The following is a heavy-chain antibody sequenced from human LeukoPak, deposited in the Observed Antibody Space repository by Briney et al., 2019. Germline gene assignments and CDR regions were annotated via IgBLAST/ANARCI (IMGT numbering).Heavy chain of an antibody. Sequence: GESLKISCQASGYTFTTSWIGWVRQMPGKGLEWMGIIYPGDSTTRYIPSFEGQVTISVDKSIDTAYLQWRSLKASDTAMYFCARQINHYYYVDVWGKGTTVTVSS. CDR3: ARQINHYYYVDV. V-gene: IGHV5-51*01. J-gene: IGHJ6*03. CDR1: GYTFTTSW. CDR2: IYPGDSTT.